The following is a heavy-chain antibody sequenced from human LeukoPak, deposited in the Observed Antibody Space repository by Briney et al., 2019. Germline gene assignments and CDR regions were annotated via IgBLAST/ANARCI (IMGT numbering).Heavy chain of an antibody. CDR2: IYWNSVDV. V-gene: IGHV3-9*01. Sequence: PGGSLRLSCTASGFTVNDHAMHWVRQVPGKGLEWVSGIYWNSVDVGYEDSVKGRFTISRDNAKNSLYLQMNSLLPEDSALYYCGKDVSAGGLDYWGRGTLVTVSS. CDR1: GFTVNDHA. CDR3: GKDVSAGGLDY. J-gene: IGHJ4*02. D-gene: IGHD6-13*01.